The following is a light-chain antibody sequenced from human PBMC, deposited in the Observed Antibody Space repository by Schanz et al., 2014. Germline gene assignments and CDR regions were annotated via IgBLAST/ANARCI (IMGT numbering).Light chain of an antibody. CDR3: QQRSNWPPIT. CDR2: GTS. V-gene: IGKV3-11*01. Sequence: EIVLTQSPATLSLSPGERATLSCRASQSVSSYLAWYQQKPGQAPRLLIYGTSNRASGIPDRFSGSGSGTDFTLTISSVEPEDFAVYYCQQRSNWPPITFGQGTRLEIK. CDR1: QSVSSY. J-gene: IGKJ5*01.